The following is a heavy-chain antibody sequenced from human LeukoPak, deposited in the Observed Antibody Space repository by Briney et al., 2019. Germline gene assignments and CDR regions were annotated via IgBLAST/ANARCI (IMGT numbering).Heavy chain of an antibody. V-gene: IGHV3-53*01. CDR1: GFIVSSNY. Sequence: GGSLRLSCTASGFIVSSNYMSWVRQAPGKGLEWVSGIYSGGRTEYADSVKGRFSVSRDNSKNTVYLQMNSLRADDTALYYCTREPLTGYFGFDYWGLGTQVTVSS. CDR2: IYSGGRT. D-gene: IGHD3-9*01. CDR3: TREPLTGYFGFDY. J-gene: IGHJ4*02.